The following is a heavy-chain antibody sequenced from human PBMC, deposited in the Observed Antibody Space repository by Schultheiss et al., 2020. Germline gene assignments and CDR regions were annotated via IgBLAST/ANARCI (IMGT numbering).Heavy chain of an antibody. J-gene: IGHJ4*02. D-gene: IGHD6-19*01. CDR1: GFTFSSYA. Sequence: GGSLRLSCAASGFTFSSYAMSWVRQAPGKGLEWVAVIWYDGSNKYYADSVKGRFTISRDNSKNTLYLQMNSLRAEDTAVYYCARDRGYSSGWFPLDYWGQGTLVTVSS. CDR3: ARDRGYSSGWFPLDY. CDR2: IWYDGSNK. V-gene: IGHV3-30*04.